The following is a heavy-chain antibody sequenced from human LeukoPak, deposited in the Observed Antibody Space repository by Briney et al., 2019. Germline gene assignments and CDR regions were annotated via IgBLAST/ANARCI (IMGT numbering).Heavy chain of an antibody. CDR1: GYTFTSYG. V-gene: IGHV1-18*01. D-gene: IGHD2-2*01. CDR3: ARVTNFDIVVVPAAATDY. Sequence: ASVKVSCKASGYTFTSYGISWVRQAHGQGLEWMGWISAYNGNTNYAQKLQGRVTMTTDTSTSTAYMELRSLRSDDTAVYYCARVTNFDIVVVPAAATDYWGQGTLVTVSS. J-gene: IGHJ4*02. CDR2: ISAYNGNT.